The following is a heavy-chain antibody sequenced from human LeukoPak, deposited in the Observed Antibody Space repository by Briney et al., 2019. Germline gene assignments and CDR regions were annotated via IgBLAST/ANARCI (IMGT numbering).Heavy chain of an antibody. CDR3: ARGTEDYYYMDV. Sequence: QSGGSLRLSCAASGFTFSSYAMHWVRQAPGKGLEWVAVISYDGSNKYYADSVKGRFTISRDNAKNSLYLQMNSLRAEDTAVYYCARGTEDYYYMDVWGKGTTVTVSS. CDR2: ISYDGSNK. D-gene: IGHD1-1*01. V-gene: IGHV3-30*04. CDR1: GFTFSSYA. J-gene: IGHJ6*03.